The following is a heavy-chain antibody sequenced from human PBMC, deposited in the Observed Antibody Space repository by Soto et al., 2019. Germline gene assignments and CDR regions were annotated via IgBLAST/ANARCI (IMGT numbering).Heavy chain of an antibody. V-gene: IGHV3-30-3*01. D-gene: IGHD6-13*01. J-gene: IGHJ4*02. Sequence: QVRLVESGGGVVQPGRSLILSCAASGFTFSSYAMHWVRQAPGKGLEWVAVISYDGSNKYYADSVKGRFTISRDNSKNPLYLQMNSLRAEDTAVYYCARDPPEAAAGIAADYWGQGTLVTVSS. CDR2: ISYDGSNK. CDR1: GFTFSSYA. CDR3: ARDPPEAAAGIAADY.